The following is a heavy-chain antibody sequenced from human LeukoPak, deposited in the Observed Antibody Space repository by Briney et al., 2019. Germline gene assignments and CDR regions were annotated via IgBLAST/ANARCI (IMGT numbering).Heavy chain of an antibody. CDR2: IYWNDDK. CDR1: GFSLSTSGVG. V-gene: IGHV2-5*01. D-gene: IGHD3-9*01. CDR3: ARRYYDILTGYRGFDY. Sequence: SGPTLLKPTQTLTLTCTFSGFSLSTSGVGVGWIRQPPGKALEWLSLIYWNDDKRYSPSLKSRLTITKDTSKNQVVLTMTNMDPVDTATYYCARRYYDILTGYRGFDYWGQGTLVTVSS. J-gene: IGHJ4*02.